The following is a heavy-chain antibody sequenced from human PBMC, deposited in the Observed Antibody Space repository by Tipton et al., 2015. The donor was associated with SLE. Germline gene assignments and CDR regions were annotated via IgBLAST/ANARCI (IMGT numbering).Heavy chain of an antibody. V-gene: IGHV4-59*12. CDR1: GGSISNYY. J-gene: IGHJ4*02. D-gene: IGHD4-17*01. CDR3: ARPFYGDYYRFDF. CDR2: IYYSGTT. Sequence: TLSLTCTVSGGSISNYYWSWIRQPPGKGLEWIGYIYYSGTTNYNPSLKSRVTISLDTSKNQISLNLNSVTAADTAVYYCARPFYGDYYRFDFWGQGTLVTVS.